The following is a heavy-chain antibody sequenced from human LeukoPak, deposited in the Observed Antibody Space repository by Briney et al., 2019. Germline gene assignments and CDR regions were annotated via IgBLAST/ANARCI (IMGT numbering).Heavy chain of an antibody. CDR1: GFPFTETW. D-gene: IGHD3-22*01. CDR2: IRSDGSDE. CDR3: ARSRSGYYEDY. J-gene: IGHJ4*02. V-gene: IGHV3-74*01. Sequence: GGSLRLSCATSGFPFTETWMHWVRQVPGKGLVWVSRIRSDGSDERYAEAVKGRFTISRDNAKNSLSLQVNSLSAEDTAVYYCARSRSGYYEDYWGQGTLVTVSS.